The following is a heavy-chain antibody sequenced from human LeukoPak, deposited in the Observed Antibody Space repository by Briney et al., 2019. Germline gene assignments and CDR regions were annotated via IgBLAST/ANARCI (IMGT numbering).Heavy chain of an antibody. Sequence: GGSLRLSCAASGFTFSSYGMYWVRQAPGKGLEWVAVICYAGSTKYYADSVKGRFTISRDNSKNTLYLQMNSLRAEDPAVYYCAKYSWNDAFAIWGQGTRVTVSS. V-gene: IGHV3-33*06. J-gene: IGHJ3*02. CDR1: GFTFSSYG. D-gene: IGHD1-1*01. CDR3: AKYSWNDAFAI. CDR2: ICYAGSTK.